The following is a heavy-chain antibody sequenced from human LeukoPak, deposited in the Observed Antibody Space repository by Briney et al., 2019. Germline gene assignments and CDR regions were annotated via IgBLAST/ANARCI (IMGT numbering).Heavy chain of an antibody. CDR3: ARERGYNYGYSDY. J-gene: IGHJ4*02. CDR2: ISSSSTSSNTV. V-gene: IGHV3-48*04. CDR1: GFTFSNYS. D-gene: IGHD5-18*01. Sequence: GGSLRLSCAASGFTFSNYSMNWVRQAPGKGLEWVSYISSSSTSSNTVYYADSVKGRFTISRDNAKNSLFLQMNSLRAEDTAVYYCARERGYNYGYSDYWGQGTLVTVSS.